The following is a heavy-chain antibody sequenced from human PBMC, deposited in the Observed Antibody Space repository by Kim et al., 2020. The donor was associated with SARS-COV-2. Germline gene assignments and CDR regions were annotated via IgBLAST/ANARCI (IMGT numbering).Heavy chain of an antibody. D-gene: IGHD1-26*01. J-gene: IGHJ2*01. CDR1: GGTFSSYA. CDR2: MIPIFGTA. V-gene: IGHV1-69*13. Sequence: SVKVSCKASGGTFSSYAISWVRQAPGQGLEWMGGMIPIFGTAKYAQKFQGRVTITADESTSTAYMELSSLRSEDTAVYYCARERQWELLRVSYWYFDLWGRGTLVTVSS. CDR3: ARERQWELLRVSYWYFDL.